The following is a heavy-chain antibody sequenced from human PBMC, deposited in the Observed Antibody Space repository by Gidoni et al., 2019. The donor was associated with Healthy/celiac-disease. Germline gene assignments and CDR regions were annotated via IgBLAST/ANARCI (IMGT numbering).Heavy chain of an antibody. D-gene: IGHD1-1*01. CDR2: IWYDGSNK. V-gene: IGHV3-33*01. CDR1: GFTFSSYG. Sequence: QVQLVESGGGVVQPGRSLRLSCAASGFTFSSYGMHWVRQAPGKRLEWVAVIWYDGSNKYYADSVKGRFTISRDNSKNTLYLQMNSLRAEDTAVYYCARDLGGNYYFDYWGQGTLVTVSS. CDR3: ARDLGGNYYFDY. J-gene: IGHJ4*02.